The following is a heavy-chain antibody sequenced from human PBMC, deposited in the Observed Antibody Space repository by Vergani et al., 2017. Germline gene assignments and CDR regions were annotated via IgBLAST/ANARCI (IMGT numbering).Heavy chain of an antibody. Sequence: EVQLVESGGGLVKPGGSLRLSCAASGFTFSSYSMNWVRQAPGKGLEWVSSISSSSSYIYYADSVKGRFTISRDNAKNSLYLQMNSLRAEDTAVYYWARRIGVSGSYFDAFDIWGQGTMVTVSS. CDR2: ISSSSSYI. J-gene: IGHJ3*02. V-gene: IGHV3-21*01. CDR1: GFTFSSYS. D-gene: IGHD1-26*01. CDR3: ARRIGVSGSYFDAFDI.